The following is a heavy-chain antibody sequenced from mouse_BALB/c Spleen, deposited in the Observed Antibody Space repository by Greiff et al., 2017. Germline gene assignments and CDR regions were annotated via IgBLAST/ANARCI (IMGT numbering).Heavy chain of an antibody. CDR1: GYAFSSYW. CDR2: IYPGDGDT. J-gene: IGHJ3*01. V-gene: IGHV1-80*01. CDR3: ARSTGPWFAY. Sequence: VQLQQSGAELVRPGSSVKISCKASGYAFSSYWMNWVKQRPGQGLEWIGQIYPGDGDTNYNGKFKGKATLTADKSSSTAYMQLSSLTSEDSAVYFCARSTGPWFAYWGQGTLVTVSA.